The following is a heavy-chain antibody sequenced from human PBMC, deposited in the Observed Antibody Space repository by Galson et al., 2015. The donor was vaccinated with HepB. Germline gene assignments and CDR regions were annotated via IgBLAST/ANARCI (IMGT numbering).Heavy chain of an antibody. V-gene: IGHV3-11*05. CDR1: GFTFSDYY. J-gene: IGHJ4*02. Sequence: SLRLSCAASGFTFSDYYMSWIRQAPGKGLEWVSYISSSSSYTNYADSVKGRFTISRDNAKNSLYLQMNSLRAEDTAVYYCARESTYYYDSSGYSKAYDYWGQGTLVTVSS. CDR2: ISSSSSYT. CDR3: ARESTYYYDSSGYSKAYDY. D-gene: IGHD3-22*01.